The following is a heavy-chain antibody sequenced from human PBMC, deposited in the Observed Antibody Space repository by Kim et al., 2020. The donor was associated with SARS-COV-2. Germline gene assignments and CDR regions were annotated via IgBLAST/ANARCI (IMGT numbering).Heavy chain of an antibody. CDR2: IHQSGST. D-gene: IGHD2-8*02. V-gene: IGHV4-34*01. CDR3: ARGRAGVVSAPVLGIGPHYDYFIMDV. J-gene: IGHJ6*02. Sequence: SETLSLTCAVYGGSFSGHYWSWIRQPPGKGLEWIGEIHQSGSTKYTPSLKSRVILSVDTSKNQFSLKLTSVTAADTGFYYCARGRAGVVSAPVLGIGPHYDYFIMDVWGHGTTVTVSS. CDR1: GGSFSGHY.